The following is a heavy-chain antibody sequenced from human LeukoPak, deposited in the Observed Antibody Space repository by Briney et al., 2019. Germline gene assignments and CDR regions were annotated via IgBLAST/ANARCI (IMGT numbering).Heavy chain of an antibody. D-gene: IGHD3-22*01. Sequence: SETLSLTCTVSGGSISSYYWSWLRQPPGKGLEWIGYIYYSGSTNYNPSLKSRVTISVDTSKNQFSLKLSSVTAADTAVYYCARALYYDSSGYYIQHWGQGTLVTVSS. CDR2: IYYSGST. V-gene: IGHV4-59*01. J-gene: IGHJ1*01. CDR1: GGSISSYY. CDR3: ARALYYDSSGYYIQH.